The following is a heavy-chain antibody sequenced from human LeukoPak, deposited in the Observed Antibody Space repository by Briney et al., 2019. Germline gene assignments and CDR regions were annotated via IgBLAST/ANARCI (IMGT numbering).Heavy chain of an antibody. Sequence: GGSLRLSCAASGFTFSSYAMHWVRQAPGKGLEWVAVISYDGSNKYYADSVKGRFTISRDNSKNTLYLQMNSLKTEDTAVYYCTRVISGWPPGFDYWGQGTLVTVSS. CDR3: TRVISGWPPGFDY. CDR1: GFTFSSYA. D-gene: IGHD5-24*01. J-gene: IGHJ4*02. CDR2: ISYDGSNK. V-gene: IGHV3-30*04.